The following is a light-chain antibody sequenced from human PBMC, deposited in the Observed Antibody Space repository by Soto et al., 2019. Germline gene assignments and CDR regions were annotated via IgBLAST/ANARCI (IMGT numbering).Light chain of an antibody. V-gene: IGLV2-8*01. CDR2: EVS. J-gene: IGLJ2*01. CDR1: SSDVGGYNY. Sequence: QSALTQPPSASGSPGQSVTSSCTGTSSDVGGYNYVSWYQQHPGKAPKLMIYEVSKRPSGVPDRFSGSKSGNTASLTVSGLQAEDEADYYCSSYAGGNNLVFGGGTQLTVL. CDR3: SSYAGGNNLV.